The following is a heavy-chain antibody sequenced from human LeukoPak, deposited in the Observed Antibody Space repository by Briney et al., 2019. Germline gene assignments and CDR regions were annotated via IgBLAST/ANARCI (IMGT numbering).Heavy chain of an antibody. J-gene: IGHJ3*02. D-gene: IGHD3-10*01. V-gene: IGHV3-30*04. CDR2: ISYDGSNK. CDR3: ARAASYFDAFDI. CDR1: GFTFSSYA. Sequence: PGGSLRLSCAASGFTFSSYAMHWVRQAPGKGLEWVAVISYDGSNKYYADSVKGRFTISRDNSKNTLYLQMNSLRAEDTAVYYCARAASYFDAFDIWGQGTMVTVSS.